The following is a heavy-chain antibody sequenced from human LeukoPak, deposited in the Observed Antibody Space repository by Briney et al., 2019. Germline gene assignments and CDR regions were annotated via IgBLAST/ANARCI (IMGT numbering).Heavy chain of an antibody. Sequence: SETLSLTCTVSGGSISTYYWSWIRQPPGKGLEWIGYIYYGGSTNYNPSLKSRVTISVDTSKNQFSLKLSSVTAADTAMYYCARDGRIAVAGFYCYYGMDVWGQGTTVTVSS. CDR3: ARDGRIAVAGFYCYYGMDV. CDR1: GGSISTYY. V-gene: IGHV4-59*01. D-gene: IGHD6-19*01. CDR2: IYYGGST. J-gene: IGHJ6*02.